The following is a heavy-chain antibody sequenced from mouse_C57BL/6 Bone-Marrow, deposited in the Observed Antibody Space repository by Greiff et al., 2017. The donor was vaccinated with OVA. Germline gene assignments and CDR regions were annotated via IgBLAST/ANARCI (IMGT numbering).Heavy chain of an antibody. CDR2: INPDSGST. Sequence: QVQLQQPGAELVKPGASVKISCKASGYTFTDYYMAWVKQSPGKGLEWIGDINPDSGSTNYNEKFKSKATLTVDKSSSTAYMQLSSLTSEDSAVCYCARPGGNCYCAVGYWGQRTSVTVS. CDR1: GYTFTDYY. J-gene: IGHJ4*01. V-gene: IGHV1-55*01. CDR3: ARPGGNCYCAVGY. D-gene: IGHD2-1*01.